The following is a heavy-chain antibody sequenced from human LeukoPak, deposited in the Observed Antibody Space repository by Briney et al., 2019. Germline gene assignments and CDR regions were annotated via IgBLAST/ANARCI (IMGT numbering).Heavy chain of an antibody. Sequence: GASVKVFCKASGYTFSSYGIGWVRQAPRQGLEWMGWITAGNGNTNYAQKVQGRVTMTTDTSTSTAYMELRSLRSDDTAVYFCARDLARGYSYGYNAFDIWGQGTMVTVSS. CDR1: GYTFSSYG. J-gene: IGHJ3*02. D-gene: IGHD5-18*01. CDR2: ITAGNGNT. V-gene: IGHV1-18*01. CDR3: ARDLARGYSYGYNAFDI.